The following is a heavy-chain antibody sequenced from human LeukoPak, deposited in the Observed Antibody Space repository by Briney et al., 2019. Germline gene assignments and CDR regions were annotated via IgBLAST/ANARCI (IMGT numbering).Heavy chain of an antibody. CDR1: GGSFSGYY. V-gene: IGHV4-34*01. Sequence: SETLSLTCAVYGGSFSGYYWSWIRQPPGKGLEWIWEINHSGSTNYNPSLKSRVTISVDTSKNQFSLKLSSVTAADTAVYYCARRRAAGLYYYGSGSQTFDYWGQGTLVTVSS. CDR3: ARRRAAGLYYYGSGSQTFDY. CDR2: INHSGST. D-gene: IGHD3-10*01. J-gene: IGHJ4*02.